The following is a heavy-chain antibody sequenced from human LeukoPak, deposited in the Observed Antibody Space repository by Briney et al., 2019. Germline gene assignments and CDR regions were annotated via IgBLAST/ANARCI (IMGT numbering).Heavy chain of an antibody. J-gene: IGHJ2*01. CDR3: ARIGSRGWNGNDYWFFDL. CDR1: GFTVRSNY. V-gene: IGHV3-53*01. Sequence: AGSMRLSCFPYGFTVRSNYMSCVRQAPGNWLEWVSVLHSGGKTQYADSVKGRFTIARDNFKNTLDLQMNSLRAEDTAVYYCARIGSRGWNGNDYWFFDLWGRGTLVSVSS. CDR2: LHSGGKT. D-gene: IGHD6-19*01.